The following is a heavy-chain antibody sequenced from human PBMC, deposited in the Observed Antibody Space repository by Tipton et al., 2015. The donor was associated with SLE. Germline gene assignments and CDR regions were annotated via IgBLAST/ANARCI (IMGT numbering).Heavy chain of an antibody. J-gene: IGHJ4*02. CDR3: ARHSNERGFSLDH. V-gene: IGHV1-18*01. Sequence: QSGAEVKKPGASVKVSCKASGYTFTSYGISWVRQAPGQGLEWMGWISAYNGNTNYAPKIQGRVTMTTDTSTSTAYMELRRLSSDDTAVYYGARHSNERGFSLDHWGLGTLVTVSS. D-gene: IGHD1-1*01. CDR2: ISAYNGNT. CDR1: GYTFTSYG.